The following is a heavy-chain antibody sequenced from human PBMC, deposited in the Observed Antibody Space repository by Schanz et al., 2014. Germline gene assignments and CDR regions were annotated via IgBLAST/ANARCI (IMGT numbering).Heavy chain of an antibody. V-gene: IGHV4-61*02. CDR1: GGSISSGVHY. CDR2: IYSRGSS. CDR3: ARGGSVATIAPYTWFDP. J-gene: IGHJ5*02. D-gene: IGHD5-12*01. Sequence: QVLLQESGPVLVKPSETLSLTCTVSGGSISSGVHYWSWVRQPAGRGLEWIGRIYSRGSSTYNPSRKSRVPIPIDTSNTQFSLKLNSVTAADTAVYYCARGGSVATIAPYTWFDPWGQGTLVTVSA.